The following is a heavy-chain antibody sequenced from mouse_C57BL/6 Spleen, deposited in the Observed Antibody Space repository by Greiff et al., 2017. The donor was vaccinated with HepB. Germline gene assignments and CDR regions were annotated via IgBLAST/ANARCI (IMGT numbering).Heavy chain of an antibody. CDR3: ARGGLRDWFAY. J-gene: IGHJ3*01. V-gene: IGHV3-1*01. D-gene: IGHD1-1*01. Sequence: VQLKESGPGMVKPSQSLSLTCTVTGYSITSGYDWHWIRHFPGNKLEWMGYISYSGSTNYNPSLKSRISITHDTSKNHFFLKLNSVTTEDTATYYCARGGLRDWFAYWGQGTLVTVSA. CDR1: GYSITSGYD. CDR2: ISYSGST.